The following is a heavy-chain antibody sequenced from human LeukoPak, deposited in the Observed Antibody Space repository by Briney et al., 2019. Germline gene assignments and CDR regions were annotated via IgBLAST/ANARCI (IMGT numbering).Heavy chain of an antibody. J-gene: IGHJ4*02. Sequence: ASVKVSCKAPGYTFTGYYMHWVRQAPGQGLEWMGWISAYNGNTDYAQKLQGRVTMTTDTSTSTAYMELRSLRSDDTAVYYCARVTQTDYDFDYWGQGTLVTVSS. CDR1: GYTFTGYY. CDR3: ARVTQTDYDFDY. CDR2: ISAYNGNT. D-gene: IGHD4-17*01. V-gene: IGHV1-18*04.